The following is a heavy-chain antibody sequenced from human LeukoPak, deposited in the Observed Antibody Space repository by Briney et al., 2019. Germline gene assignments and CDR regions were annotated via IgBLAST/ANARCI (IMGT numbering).Heavy chain of an antibody. Sequence: GASVKVSCKASGYTFTGYYMHWVRQAPGQGLEWMGWINPNSGGTNYAQKFQGRVTMTRDTSISTAYMELSRLRSDDTAVYYCASLCSGGSCYRGPDNWFDPWGQGTLVTVSS. V-gene: IGHV1-2*02. J-gene: IGHJ5*02. D-gene: IGHD2-15*01. CDR2: INPNSGGT. CDR1: GYTFTGYY. CDR3: ASLCSGGSCYRGPDNWFDP.